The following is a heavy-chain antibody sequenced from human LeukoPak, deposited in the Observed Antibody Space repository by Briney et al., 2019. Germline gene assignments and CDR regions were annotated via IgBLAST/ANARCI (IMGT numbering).Heavy chain of an antibody. CDR3: ARDPLSSSSFDL. D-gene: IGHD6-13*01. CDR2: ISSTSTT. CDR1: GLTFSRITYS. V-gene: IGHV3-48*01. Sequence: GGSLRLSCAASGLTFSRITYSMNWVRQAPGKGLEWVSYISSTSTTEYADSVKGRFTISRDNAKSSLYLEMNSLRAGDTAVYYCARDPLSSSSFDLWGQGTLVTVSS. J-gene: IGHJ4*02.